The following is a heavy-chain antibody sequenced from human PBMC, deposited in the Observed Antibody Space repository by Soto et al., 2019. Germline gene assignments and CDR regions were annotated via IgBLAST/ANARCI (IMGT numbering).Heavy chain of an antibody. V-gene: IGHV1-3*01. CDR3: AREEGHFGSGSYPLDY. Sequence: GASVKVSCKASGYTFTTYAMHWVRQAPGHRPEWMGWINAGNGNTEYSQKFQGRVTITRDTSASIVYMELSSLRSEDTAVYYCAREEGHFGSGSYPLDYWGQGALVTVSS. D-gene: IGHD3-10*01. J-gene: IGHJ4*02. CDR1: GYTFTTYA. CDR2: INAGNGNT.